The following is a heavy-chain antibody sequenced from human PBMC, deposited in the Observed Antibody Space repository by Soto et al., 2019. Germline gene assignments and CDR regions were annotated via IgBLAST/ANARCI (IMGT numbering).Heavy chain of an antibody. V-gene: IGHV1-8*01. CDR1: GYTFTSYD. CDR2: MNPNSGNT. D-gene: IGHD3-22*01. CDR3: ARGYYYDSSGYYYVSYGMDV. J-gene: IGHJ6*02. Sequence: ASVKVSCKASGYTFTSYDINWVRQATGQGLEWMGWMNPNSGNTGYAQKFLGRVTMTRNTSIGTAYMELSSLRSEDTAVYYCARGYYYDSSGYYYVSYGMDVWGQGTTVTVSS.